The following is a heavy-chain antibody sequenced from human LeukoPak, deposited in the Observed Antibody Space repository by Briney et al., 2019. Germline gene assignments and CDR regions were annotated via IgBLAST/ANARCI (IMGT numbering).Heavy chain of an antibody. CDR3: ARVPRAARAFDI. D-gene: IGHD6-6*01. Sequence: KPSETLSLTCAVSGGSISSGGYPWSWIRQPPGRGLEWIGYIYHSGSTYYNPSLKSRVTISVDRSKNQFSLKLSSVTAADTAVYYCARVPRAARAFDIWGQGTMVTVSS. CDR1: GGSISSGGYP. V-gene: IGHV4-30-2*01. J-gene: IGHJ3*02. CDR2: IYHSGST.